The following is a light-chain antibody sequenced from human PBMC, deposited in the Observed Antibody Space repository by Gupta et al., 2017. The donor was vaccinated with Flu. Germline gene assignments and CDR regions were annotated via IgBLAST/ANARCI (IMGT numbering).Light chain of an antibody. J-gene: IGLJ2*01. Sequence: QSALTQPASVSGSPGQSITISCTGSYSDVGAYNYVSWYQQHPGKGPKLIIFEVKNRPSGVSTRFSGSKSGTTAPLTISGLQAEDDDHYYCSTYTGSSSLFGGGTKLTVL. CDR1: YSDVGAYNY. V-gene: IGLV2-14*01. CDR3: STYTGSSSL. CDR2: EVK.